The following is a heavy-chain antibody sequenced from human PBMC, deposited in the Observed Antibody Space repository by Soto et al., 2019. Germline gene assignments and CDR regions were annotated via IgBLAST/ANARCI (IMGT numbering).Heavy chain of an antibody. V-gene: IGHV3-11*01. CDR2: ISSSGNTV. Sequence: PVGSLRPSCAASGFTFSDYYMSWIRQAPGKGLEWISYISSSGNTVYYADSVEGRFTISRDNAQNSLYLQMNNLRAEDTAVYYCARDSRVYYGSGSSVDGWGQGTLVTVSS. D-gene: IGHD3-10*01. CDR3: ARDSRVYYGSGSSVDG. J-gene: IGHJ4*02. CDR1: GFTFSDYY.